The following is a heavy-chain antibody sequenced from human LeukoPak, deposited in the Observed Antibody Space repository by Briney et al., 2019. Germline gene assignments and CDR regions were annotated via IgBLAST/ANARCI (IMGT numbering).Heavy chain of an antibody. CDR3: ARQRRIYEDAFDI. D-gene: IGHD2/OR15-2a*01. J-gene: IGHJ3*02. CDR2: FYPGHSHL. Sequence: GGSREISGQGSGSNFTSYWIAWVRQLPGKGVEGMGIFYPGHSHLRYSPSFQGQVTISADKSITTAYLQWSSLKASDTAMYYCARQRRIYEDAFDIWGQGTMVTVSS. CDR1: GSNFTSYW. V-gene: IGHV5-51*01.